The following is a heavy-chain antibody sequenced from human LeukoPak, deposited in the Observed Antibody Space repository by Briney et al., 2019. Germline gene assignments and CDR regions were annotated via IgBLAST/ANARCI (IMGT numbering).Heavy chain of an antibody. CDR1: GGSISSYY. CDR2: IYYSGST. CDR3: ARHSPYIYGETAPFDY. D-gene: IGHD5-18*01. V-gene: IGHV4-59*08. J-gene: IGHJ4*02. Sequence: SETLSLTCTVSGGSISSYYWSWIRQPPGKGLGWIGYIYYSGSTNYNPSLKSRVTISVDTSKNQFSLKLSSVTAADTAVYYCARHSPYIYGETAPFDYWGQGTLVTVSS.